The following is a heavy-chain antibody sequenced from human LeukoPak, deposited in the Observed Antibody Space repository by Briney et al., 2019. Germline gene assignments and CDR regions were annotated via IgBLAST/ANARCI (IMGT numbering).Heavy chain of an antibody. V-gene: IGHV3-13*04. J-gene: IGHJ3*02. D-gene: IGHD3-10*01. CDR3: ARRRTGLRSYSDAFDI. CDR1: GFTFNSYD. CDR2: IDVDGGT. Sequence: PGGSLRLSCAASGFTFNSYDMHWVRQGTGKGLEWVSGIDVDGGTYYPDSVKGRFTISRENARTSLYLQMNSLRAGDTAVYYCARRRTGLRSYSDAFDILGQGTTVTVSS.